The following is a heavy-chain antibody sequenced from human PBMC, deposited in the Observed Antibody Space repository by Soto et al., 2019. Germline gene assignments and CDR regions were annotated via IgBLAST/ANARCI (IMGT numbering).Heavy chain of an antibody. CDR2: INHSGST. V-gene: IGHV4-34*01. D-gene: IGHD3-3*01. J-gene: IGHJ4*02. CDR3: AISYYDFWSGYYAYGDFDY. CDR1: GGSFSGYY. Sequence: PSETLSLTCAVYGGSFSGYYWSWIRRAPGKGLEWIGEINHSGSTNYNPSLKSRVTISVDTSKNQFSLKLSSVTAADTAVYYCAISYYDFWSGYYAYGDFDYWGQGTLVTVSS.